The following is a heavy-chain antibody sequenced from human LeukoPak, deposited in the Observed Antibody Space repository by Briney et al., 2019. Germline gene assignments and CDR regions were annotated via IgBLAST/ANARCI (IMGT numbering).Heavy chain of an antibody. CDR2: IYYSGST. V-gene: IGHV4-59*01. CDR1: AGSISSYY. D-gene: IGHD3-10*01. Sequence: SETRSLARTVYAGSISSYYWSWNRQPPGKGLGWNGYIYYSGSTNYHPSLKSRVTISVDTAKNQLSLKLSSVTAADTAVYYCARDRGGSWHSYYYYMDVWGKGTTVTVSS. J-gene: IGHJ6*03. CDR3: ARDRGGSWHSYYYYMDV.